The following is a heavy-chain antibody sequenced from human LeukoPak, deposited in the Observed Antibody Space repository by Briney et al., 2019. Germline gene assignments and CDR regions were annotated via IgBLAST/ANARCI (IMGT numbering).Heavy chain of an antibody. D-gene: IGHD3-22*01. Sequence: IPSETLSLTCAVYGGSFSGYYWSWIRQPPGKGLEWIGEINHSGSTNYNPSLKSRVTISVDTSKNQFSLKLSSVTAADTAVYYCARVVSYYYYHGMDVWGKGTTVTVSS. V-gene: IGHV4-34*01. CDR2: INHSGST. CDR3: ARVVSYYYYHGMDV. CDR1: GGSFSGYY. J-gene: IGHJ6*04.